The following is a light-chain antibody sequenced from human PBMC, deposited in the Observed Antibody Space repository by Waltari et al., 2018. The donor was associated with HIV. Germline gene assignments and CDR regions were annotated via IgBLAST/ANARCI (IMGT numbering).Light chain of an antibody. CDR2: DAS. CDR1: QYLTNY. V-gene: IGKV3-11*01. Sequence: EIVLTQSPATLSLSPGDRATLSCRSSQYLTNYLAGYQPRPGQAPRLLLYDASPVAAGSPARFSGSWSGTAFTLTLSSLEPEDCADYYCQQRGDWPFTFGPGTKVDIK. CDR3: QQRGDWPFT. J-gene: IGKJ3*01.